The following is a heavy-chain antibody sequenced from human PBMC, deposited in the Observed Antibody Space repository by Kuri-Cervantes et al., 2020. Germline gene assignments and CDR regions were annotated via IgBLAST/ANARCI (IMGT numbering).Heavy chain of an antibody. Sequence: ETLSLTCAASGFTFSSHWMHWVRQPPGKGLVWVSHISSDGSSTRYADSVKGRFTISRDNSKNTLFLQMNSLRAEDTAVYYCAKGEYYGSGIGTMDVWGQGTTVTVSS. CDR1: GFTFSSHW. D-gene: IGHD3-10*01. V-gene: IGHV3-74*01. CDR3: AKGEYYGSGIGTMDV. CDR2: ISSDGSST. J-gene: IGHJ6*02.